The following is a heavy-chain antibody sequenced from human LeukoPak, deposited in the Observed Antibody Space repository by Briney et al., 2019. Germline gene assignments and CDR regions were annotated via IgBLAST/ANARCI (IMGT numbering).Heavy chain of an antibody. CDR1: GGSISSGTYY. CDR3: AGGHGPYHFDP. J-gene: IGHJ5*02. V-gene: IGHV4-31*03. CDR2: IHNGGVH. D-gene: IGHD2-2*01. Sequence: SETLSLTCTVSGGSISSGTYYWTWIRQHPGMGLEWIGYIHNGGVHYYNPQLKNRLTISIDASTNQFSLRLRSVTAADTAVYYCAGGHGPYHFDPWGRGTLVTVS.